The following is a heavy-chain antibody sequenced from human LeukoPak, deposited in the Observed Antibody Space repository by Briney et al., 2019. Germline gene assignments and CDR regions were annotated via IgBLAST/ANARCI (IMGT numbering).Heavy chain of an antibody. Sequence: GGSLRLSCAASGFTFSSYSMNWVRQAPGKGLEWVSSISSSSSYIYYADSVKGRFTISSDNAKNSLYLQMNSLRAEDTAVYYCARGRYCSSTSCSYFDYWGQGTLVTVSS. J-gene: IGHJ4*02. CDR3: ARGRYCSSTSCSYFDY. CDR1: GFTFSSYS. V-gene: IGHV3-21*01. CDR2: ISSSSSYI. D-gene: IGHD2-2*01.